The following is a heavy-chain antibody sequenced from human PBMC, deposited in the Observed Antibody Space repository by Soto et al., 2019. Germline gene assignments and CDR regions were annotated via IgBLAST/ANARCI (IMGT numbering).Heavy chain of an antibody. J-gene: IGHJ5*02. Sequence: EEQVEESGGGLVKPGGSLRLSCAASGFTFRHAWMTWVRQSPGKGLEWVGRVKSKTDGGTADYAAPVKGRFTISRDDSKNKLYLQMNSLKSEDTAVYYCSTVRGAGIYAFEPWGQGTLVTVSS. CDR3: STVRGAGIYAFEP. V-gene: IGHV3-15*01. CDR2: VKSKTDGGTA. D-gene: IGHD3-10*01. CDR1: GFTFRHAW.